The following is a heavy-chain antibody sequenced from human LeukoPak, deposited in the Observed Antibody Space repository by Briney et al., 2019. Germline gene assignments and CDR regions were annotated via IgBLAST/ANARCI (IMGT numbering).Heavy chain of an antibody. CDR2: LRGNGDT. D-gene: IGHD3-16*02. V-gene: IGHV3-23*01. J-gene: IGHJ4*02. CDR1: GFTFSSYA. CDR3: AKRGVVVRVFLVGFHKEAYYFDS. Sequence: GGSLTLSRAASGFTFSSYAMSWVREAPARGVEWVSSLRGNGDTFYADSVKGRFTISRDNSKTTLFLQMDRLRAEDTAVYFCAKRGVVVRVFLVGFHKEAYYFDSWGQGAQVTVSS.